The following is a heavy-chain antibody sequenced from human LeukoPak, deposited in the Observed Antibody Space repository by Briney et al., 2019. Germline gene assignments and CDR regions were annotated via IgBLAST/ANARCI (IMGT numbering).Heavy chain of an antibody. Sequence: PGGSLRLSCAASGFTLSSYPLSWVRQAPGKGLEWVSAITVSANTYYSDSVKGRFTISRDNSKNTLYLQMDSPGAEDTAVYFCAKGTYYERGSGYNGVFDYWSQGILVTVSS. V-gene: IGHV3-23*01. D-gene: IGHD3-22*01. J-gene: IGHJ4*02. CDR2: ITVSANT. CDR1: GFTLSSYP. CDR3: AKGTYYERGSGYNGVFDY.